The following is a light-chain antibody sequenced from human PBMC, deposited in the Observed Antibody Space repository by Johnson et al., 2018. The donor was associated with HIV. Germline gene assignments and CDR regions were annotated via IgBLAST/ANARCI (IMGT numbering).Light chain of an antibody. CDR3: GAWDSSLSAYV. CDR2: DNN. J-gene: IGLJ1*01. CDR1: SSNIGNNY. V-gene: IGLV1-51*01. Sequence: SVLTQPPSVSAAPGQKVTISCSGSSSNIGNNYVSWYQQLQGTAPKLLIYDNNKRPSGISDRFSGSKSGTSATLGITGLQTGDEADYYCGAWDSSLSAYVFGTGTKVTVL.